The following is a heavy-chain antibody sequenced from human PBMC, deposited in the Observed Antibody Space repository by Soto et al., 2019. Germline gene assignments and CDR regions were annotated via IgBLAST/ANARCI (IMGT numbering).Heavy chain of an antibody. CDR1: GGSFSSYA. Sequence: QVQVVQSGTAVKQPGSSVKVSCKASGGSFSSYAISWVRQAPGQGLEWMGGIIPIFDTANYAQKFQGRVTITAEESTSTAYMELSSLRSQDTAVYYCARGVFYYVSGSYSTNFDYWGQGTLVTVSS. CDR3: ARGVFYYVSGSYSTNFDY. J-gene: IGHJ4*02. CDR2: IIPIFDTA. V-gene: IGHV1-69*01. D-gene: IGHD3-10*01.